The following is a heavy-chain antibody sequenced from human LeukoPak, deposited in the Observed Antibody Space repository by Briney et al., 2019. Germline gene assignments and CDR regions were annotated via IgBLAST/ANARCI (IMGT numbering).Heavy chain of an antibody. J-gene: IGHJ4*02. CDR3: ARVEEGDVLDY. D-gene: IGHD5-24*01. Sequence: WVANIKHDGSEKYYVDSVKGRFTISRDNAKNSLYLQMNSLRAEDTAVYYCARVEEGDVLDYWGQGTLVTVS. CDR2: IKHDGSEK. V-gene: IGHV3-7*01.